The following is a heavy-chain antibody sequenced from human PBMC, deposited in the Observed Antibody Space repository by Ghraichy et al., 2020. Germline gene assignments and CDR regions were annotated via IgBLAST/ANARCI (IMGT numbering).Heavy chain of an antibody. J-gene: IGHJ3*02. D-gene: IGHD5-18*01. CDR1: GFTFSSYS. V-gene: IGHV3-21*01. CDR3: ARALGRLSGYSHDAFDI. Sequence: GESLRLSCAASGFTFSSYSMNWVRQAPGKGLEWVSSISSSSSYIYYADSVKGRFTISRDNAKNSLYLQMNSLRAEDTAVYYCARALGRLSGYSHDAFDIWGQGTMVTVSS. CDR2: ISSSSSYI.